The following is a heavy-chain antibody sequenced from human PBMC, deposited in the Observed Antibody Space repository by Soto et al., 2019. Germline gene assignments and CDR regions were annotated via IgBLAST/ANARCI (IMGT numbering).Heavy chain of an antibody. CDR1: GGSINGYY. V-gene: IGHV4-59*01. D-gene: IGHD5-12*01. Sequence: PSETLSLTCTISGGSINGYYWSWIRQPPGKGLEWIGYVYYTGTTKYNPSLESRVTISADTSKNQFSLRVTSVTAADTAVYYCATYRSKEADGYKIDFWGQGILVTVSS. CDR3: ATYRSKEADGYKIDF. J-gene: IGHJ4*02. CDR2: VYYTGTT.